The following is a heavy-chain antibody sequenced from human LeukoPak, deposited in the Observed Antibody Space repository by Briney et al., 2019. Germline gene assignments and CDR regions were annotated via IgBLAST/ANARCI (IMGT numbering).Heavy chain of an antibody. D-gene: IGHD6-19*01. J-gene: IGHJ4*02. CDR3: AKDLTSVAGSPFDY. V-gene: IGHV3-23*01. CDR2: ISGSGGST. CDR1: GFTFSSYA. Sequence: GGSMRLSCAASGFTFSSYAMSRVRQAPGKGLEWVSAISGSGGSTYYADSVKGRFTISRDNSKNTLYLQMNSLRAEDTAVYYCAKDLTSVAGSPFDYWGQGTLVTVSS.